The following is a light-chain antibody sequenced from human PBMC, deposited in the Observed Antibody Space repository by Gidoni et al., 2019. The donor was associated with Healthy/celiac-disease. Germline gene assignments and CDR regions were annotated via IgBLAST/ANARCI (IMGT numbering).Light chain of an antibody. V-gene: IGLV3-1*01. CDR3: QAWDSSLVV. Sequence: SYELTPPPSVSVPPGQTASITCTGDKLGDKYACWYQQKPGQSPVLVIYQDSKRPSGIPERFSGSNSGNTATLTISGTQAMDEADYYCQAWDSSLVVFGGGTKLTVL. CDR2: QDS. J-gene: IGLJ2*01. CDR1: KLGDKY.